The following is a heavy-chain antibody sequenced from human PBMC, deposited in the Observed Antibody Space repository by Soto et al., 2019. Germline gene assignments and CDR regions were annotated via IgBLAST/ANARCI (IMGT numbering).Heavy chain of an antibody. CDR2: ISTSSSYI. CDR3: ARELAVAGTTYYYYMDV. CDR1: GFTFSTYS. D-gene: IGHD6-19*01. V-gene: IGHV3-21*01. Sequence: GGSLRLSCGASGFTFSTYSMNWVRQAPGKGLEWVSSISTSSSYIFYTDSVKGRFTISRDNAKNSLYLQMNSLRAEDTAVYYCARELAVAGTTYYYYMDVWGKGTTVTVSS. J-gene: IGHJ6*03.